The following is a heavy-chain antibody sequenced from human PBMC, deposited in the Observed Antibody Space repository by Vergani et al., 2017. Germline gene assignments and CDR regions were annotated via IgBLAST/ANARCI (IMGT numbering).Heavy chain of an antibody. J-gene: IGHJ2*01. CDR2: IDPSDSYT. CDR3: ARQDLYYDSRRGGWYFDL. V-gene: IGHV5-10-1*03. Sequence: EVQLVQSGAEVKKPGESLRISCKGSGYSFTSYWISWVRQMPGKGLEWMGRIDPSDSYTNYSPSFQGHVTISADKSISTAYLQWSSLKASETAMYYCARQDLYYDSRRGGWYFDLWGRGTLVTVSS. D-gene: IGHD3-22*01. CDR1: GYSFTSYW.